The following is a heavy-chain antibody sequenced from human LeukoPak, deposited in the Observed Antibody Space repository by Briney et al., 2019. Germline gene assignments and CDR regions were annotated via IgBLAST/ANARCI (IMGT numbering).Heavy chain of an antibody. D-gene: IGHD6-13*01. CDR2: IYTSGST. J-gene: IGHJ4*02. CDR1: GGSISRGSYY. Sequence: PSQTLSLICTVSGGSISRGSYYRNWIRQPAGKGLEWVGRIYTSGSTNYNPSLKSRVTISVDTSTIQSSLKMSSVTAADKAVYYCARSSSSWNWGQGTLVTVSS. V-gene: IGHV4-61*02. CDR3: ARSSSSWN.